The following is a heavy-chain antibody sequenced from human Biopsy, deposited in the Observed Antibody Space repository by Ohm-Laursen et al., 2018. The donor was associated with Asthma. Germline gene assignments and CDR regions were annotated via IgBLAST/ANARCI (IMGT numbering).Heavy chain of an antibody. Sequence: SLRLSCAAFGFSFSRYGMHWVRQAPGKGLEWVAVISFDGSNKYYGDSVKGRFTIARDNSKNTVYLQMNSLRVEDTAVYYCASYEVVTAILPMDVWGQGTTVTVSS. CDR1: GFSFSRYG. CDR3: ASYEVVTAILPMDV. J-gene: IGHJ6*02. V-gene: IGHV3-30*03. CDR2: ISFDGSNK. D-gene: IGHD2-21*02.